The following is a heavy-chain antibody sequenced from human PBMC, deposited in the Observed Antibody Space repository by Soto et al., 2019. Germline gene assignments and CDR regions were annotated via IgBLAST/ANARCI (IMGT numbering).Heavy chain of an antibody. CDR3: ARAWGFYFDF. J-gene: IGHJ4*02. CDR1: GGSISSYY. Sequence: SETLSLSCTVSGGSISSYYWSWIRQPPGKGLEWIGYIYYSGSTNYNPSLKSRVTISVDTSKNQFSLKLSSVTAADTAVYYCARAWGFYFDFWARRILVTVSS. CDR2: IYYSGST. D-gene: IGHD1-26*01. V-gene: IGHV4-59*01.